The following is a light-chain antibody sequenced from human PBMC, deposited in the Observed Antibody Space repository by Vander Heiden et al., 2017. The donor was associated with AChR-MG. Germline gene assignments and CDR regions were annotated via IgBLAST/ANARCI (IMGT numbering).Light chain of an antibody. CDR2: DVS. CDR1: SSDVGGYNY. Sequence: SALHKPASASGSPAHSITLSSTGPSSDVGGYNYISWYQHHPGKAPKLIIYDVSKRPSGVSNRFSGSKSGNTASLTISGLQAEDEADYYCSSYTINTTRVFGTGTKVTVL. CDR3: SSYTINTTRV. J-gene: IGLJ1*01. V-gene: IGLV2-14*03.